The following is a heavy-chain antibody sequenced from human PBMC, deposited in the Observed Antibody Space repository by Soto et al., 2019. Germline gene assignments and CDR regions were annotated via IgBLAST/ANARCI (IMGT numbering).Heavy chain of an antibody. J-gene: IGHJ5*02. V-gene: IGHV4-30-4*01. CDR2: IPSRGRP. CDR1: GASVAGGSYY. Sequence: PSETLSLTCSVSGASVAGGSYYWSWVRQPPGKGLEWIGYIPSRGRPFYNPSLTSRGTISADTSKNQPSLQLTSVTAADTAVYYSATATYSGYDFGLWGQGT. D-gene: IGHD5-12*01. CDR3: ATATYSGYDFGL.